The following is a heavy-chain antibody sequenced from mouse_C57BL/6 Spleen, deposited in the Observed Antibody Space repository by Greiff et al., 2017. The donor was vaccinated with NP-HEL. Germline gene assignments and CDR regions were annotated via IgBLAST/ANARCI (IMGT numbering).Heavy chain of an antibody. Sequence: DVKLVESEGGLVQPGSSMKLSCTASGFTFSDYYMAWVRQVPEKGLEWVANINYDGSSTYYLDSLKSRFIISRDNAKNILYLQMSSLKSEDTATYYCARYDGYPYYYAMDYWGQGTSVTVSS. CDR1: GFTFSDYY. CDR2: INYDGSST. V-gene: IGHV5-16*01. J-gene: IGHJ4*01. CDR3: ARYDGYPYYYAMDY. D-gene: IGHD2-3*01.